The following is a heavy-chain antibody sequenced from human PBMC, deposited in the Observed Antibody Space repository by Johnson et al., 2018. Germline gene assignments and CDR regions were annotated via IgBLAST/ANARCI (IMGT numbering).Heavy chain of an antibody. CDR1: GFTFSTYS. D-gene: IGHD4-11*01. CDR2: ISSSSGYI. V-gene: IGHV3-21*01. J-gene: IGHJ3*02. CDR3: ARDPSGGTVTTCAFDI. Sequence: EVELVQAGGGQAEPRGSRRLFCEASGFTFSTYSMNWVRQAPGKGLEWCSSISSSSGYIYYADSVKGRFTISRDNAKNSQYLQMNSLRAEDTAVYYRARDPSGGTVTTCAFDIWGQGTMVTVSS.